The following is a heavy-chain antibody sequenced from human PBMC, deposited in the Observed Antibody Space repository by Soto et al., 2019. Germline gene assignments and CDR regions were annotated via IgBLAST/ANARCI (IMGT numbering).Heavy chain of an antibody. D-gene: IGHD4-4*01. CDR3: GTVTRDYCFDY. CDR1: RYTFTSYC. Sequence: ASVKVTSKSSRYTFTSYCLSSLRQAPGQGLECMGLISAYNGNTNYAQKLQGRVTMTTDTSTSTAYMELRSLRSDDTAVYYCGTVTRDYCFDYWGQGTLVTVSS. V-gene: IGHV1-18*01. J-gene: IGHJ4*02. CDR2: ISAYNGNT.